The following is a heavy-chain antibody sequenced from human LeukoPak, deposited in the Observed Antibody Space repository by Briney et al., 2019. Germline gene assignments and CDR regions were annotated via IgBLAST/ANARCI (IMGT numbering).Heavy chain of an antibody. D-gene: IGHD6-19*01. J-gene: IGHJ4*02. Sequence: GGSLRLSCAASGFTFSSYAMHWVRQAPGKGLEWVAVISYDGRGKYYADSVKGRFTISRDNSKNALYLQMNSLRAEDTAVYSCARPYSSGWYGDFDYWGQGTLVTVSS. CDR2: ISYDGRGK. CDR1: GFTFSSYA. V-gene: IGHV3-30*04. CDR3: ARPYSSGWYGDFDY.